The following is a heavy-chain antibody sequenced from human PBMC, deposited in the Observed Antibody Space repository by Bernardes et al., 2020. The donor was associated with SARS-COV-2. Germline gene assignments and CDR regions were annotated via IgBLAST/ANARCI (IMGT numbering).Heavy chain of an antibody. J-gene: IGHJ4*02. CDR3: VRDQGRGIAVAGDFDY. Sequence: GSLRLSCAVSGFSFSTYNMNWVRQAPGKGLEWVSCISSSSNTYTYYADSVKGRFTISRDNAKNSLYLQMNSLRAEDTAVYYCVRDQGRGIAVAGDFDYWGQGALVTVSS. CDR2: ISSSSNTYT. D-gene: IGHD6-19*01. CDR1: GFSFSTYN. V-gene: IGHV3-21*01.